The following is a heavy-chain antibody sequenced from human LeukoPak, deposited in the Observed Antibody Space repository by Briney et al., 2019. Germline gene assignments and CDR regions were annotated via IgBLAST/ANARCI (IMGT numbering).Heavy chain of an antibody. Sequence: PSETLSLTCTVSGGSFSDYYWSWIRQPAGKGLEWIGRIYTSGSTNYNPSLKSRVTMSLDMSKNQFSLKLNSVTAADTAVYYCARVGVYDFWSGYPPHDAFDIWGQGTMVTVSS. CDR3: ARVGVYDFWSGYPPHDAFDI. CDR2: IYTSGST. D-gene: IGHD3-3*01. V-gene: IGHV4-4*07. CDR1: GGSFSDYY. J-gene: IGHJ3*02.